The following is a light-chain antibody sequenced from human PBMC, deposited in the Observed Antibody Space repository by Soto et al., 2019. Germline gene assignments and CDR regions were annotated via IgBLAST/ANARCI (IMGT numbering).Light chain of an antibody. V-gene: IGKV3-11*01. CDR1: QSVSKY. J-gene: IGKJ2*01. CDR2: GAS. CDR3: HNRGEWPLT. Sequence: EIVLTQSPATLSLSPGERATLSCRASQSVSKYLAWYQQKPGQAPRLLIYGASNRATVIPARFTGSGSGTDYTITIISQEAEEFAIYYLHNRGEWPLTFGHGTKVEIK.